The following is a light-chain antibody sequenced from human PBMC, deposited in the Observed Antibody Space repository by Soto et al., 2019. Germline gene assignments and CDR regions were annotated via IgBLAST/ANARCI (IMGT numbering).Light chain of an antibody. CDR3: QQYNNWPPT. CDR2: GAS. J-gene: IGKJ1*01. Sequence: EIVMTQSPATLSVSPGERATLSCRASQSVNSNLAWYQQKPGQALRLLIYGASTRATGIPARFSGSGSGTEFTLTISSLQSEDFAVYYCQQYNNWPPTFGQGTKVEIK. CDR1: QSVNSN. V-gene: IGKV3-15*01.